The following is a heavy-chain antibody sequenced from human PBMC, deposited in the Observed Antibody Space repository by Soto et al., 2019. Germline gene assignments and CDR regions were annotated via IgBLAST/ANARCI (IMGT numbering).Heavy chain of an antibody. J-gene: IGHJ6*02. CDR3: ARSLSYPGFSHYYYGMDV. CDR1: GFTFSDYY. CDR2: ISSSSSYT. D-gene: IGHD2-21*01. Sequence: GGSLRLSCAASGFTFSDYYMSWIRQAPGKGLEWVSYISSSSSYTNYADSVKGRFTISRDNAKNSLYLQMNSLRAEDTAVYYCARSLSYPGFSHYYYGMDVWGQGTTVTVSS. V-gene: IGHV3-11*06.